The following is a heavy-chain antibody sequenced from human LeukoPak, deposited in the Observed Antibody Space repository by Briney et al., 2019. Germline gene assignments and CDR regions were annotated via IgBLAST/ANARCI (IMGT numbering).Heavy chain of an antibody. J-gene: IGHJ4*02. D-gene: IGHD2-15*01. V-gene: IGHV4-59*08. CDR1: GGSISSYY. Sequence: PSETLSLTCTVSGGSISSYYWSWIRQPPGKGLEWIGNIYYSGSTNYNPSLRSRVTISVDTSKNQFSLKLSSVTAADTAIYYCARSYCSGGSCWVYFDYWGQGTLVTVSS. CDR2: IYYSGST. CDR3: ARSYCSGGSCWVYFDY.